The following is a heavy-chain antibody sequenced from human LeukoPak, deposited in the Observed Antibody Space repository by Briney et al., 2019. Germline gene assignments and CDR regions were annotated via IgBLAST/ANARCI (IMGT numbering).Heavy chain of an antibody. CDR2: ISSDNGNT. CDR3: ANVAKGRYFFYYMDV. J-gene: IGHJ6*03. Sequence: ASVRVSCKTSGYTDNRFGITWVRQAPGQGLEWIGWISSDNGNTKYADKVQGRVSMTTDRSTNTAYLELRNLRFDDTAVYFCANVAKGRYFFYYMDVWGKGTTVTVSS. CDR1: GYTDNRFG. V-gene: IGHV1-18*01.